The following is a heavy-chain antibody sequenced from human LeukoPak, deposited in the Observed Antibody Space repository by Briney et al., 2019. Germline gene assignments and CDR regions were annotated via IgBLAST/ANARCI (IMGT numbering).Heavy chain of an antibody. CDR3: PRVLKGSSGWYFDY. Sequence: ASVKVSSKASGYTFTSYGISWVRQAPGQGLEWLGWISAYNGNTNYAQKLQGRVTMTTDTSTSTAYMELRSLRSDDTAVNYCPRVLKGSSGWYFDYWGQGTLVTVSS. CDR1: GYTFTSYG. V-gene: IGHV1-18*01. D-gene: IGHD6-19*01. J-gene: IGHJ4*02. CDR2: ISAYNGNT.